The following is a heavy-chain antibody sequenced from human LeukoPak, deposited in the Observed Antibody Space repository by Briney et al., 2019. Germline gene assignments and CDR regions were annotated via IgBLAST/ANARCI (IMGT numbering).Heavy chain of an antibody. CDR3: AREAFSSGYYDVY. J-gene: IGHJ4*02. CDR2: IYHSGST. V-gene: IGHV4-38-2*02. Sequence: SETLSLTCTVSGYSVSSGYYWGWIRQSPGKGLEWIGSIYHSGSTYYGPSLRSRITISVDTSKNQFSLKLSSVTAADTAVYYCAREAFSSGYYDVYWGQGTLVTVSS. CDR1: GYSVSSGYY. D-gene: IGHD3-22*01.